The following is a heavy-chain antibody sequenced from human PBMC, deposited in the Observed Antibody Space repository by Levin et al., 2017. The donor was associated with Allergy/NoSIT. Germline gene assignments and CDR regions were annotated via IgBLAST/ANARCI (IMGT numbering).Heavy chain of an antibody. CDR2: INHSGST. Sequence: SQTLSLTCAVYGGSFRGYYWSWIRQPPGKGLEWIGEINHSGSTNYNPSLKSRVTISVDTSKNQFSLKLSSVTAADTAVYYCARGPYCSGGSCSTNWFDPWGQGTLVTVSS. CDR3: ARGPYCSGGSCSTNWFDP. V-gene: IGHV4-34*01. CDR1: GGSFRGYY. D-gene: IGHD2-15*01. J-gene: IGHJ5*02.